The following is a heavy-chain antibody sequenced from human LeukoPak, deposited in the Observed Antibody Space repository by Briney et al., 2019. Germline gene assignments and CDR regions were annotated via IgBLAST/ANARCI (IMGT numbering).Heavy chain of an antibody. J-gene: IGHJ4*02. D-gene: IGHD3-22*01. CDR2: ISYDGSNK. CDR3: TTTYYYDSSGYY. CDR1: GFTFSSYG. V-gene: IGHV3-30*03. Sequence: PGRSLRLSCAASGFTFSSYGTHWVRQAPGKGLEWVAVISYDGSNKYYADSVKGRFTISRDNSKNTLYLQMNSLRAEDTAVYYCTTTYYYDSSGYYWGQGTLVTVSS.